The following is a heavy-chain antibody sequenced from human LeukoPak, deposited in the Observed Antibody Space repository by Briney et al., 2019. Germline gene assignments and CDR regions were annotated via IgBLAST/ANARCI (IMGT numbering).Heavy chain of an antibody. CDR3: ARGLTYYDFWSGYSTEYFQH. J-gene: IGHJ1*01. Sequence: PSETLSLTCTVSGYSISSGYYWGWIRQPPGKGLEWIGSIYHSGTTNYNPSLKSRVTISVDTSKNQFSLKLSSVTAADTAVYYCARGLTYYDFWSGYSTEYFQHWGQGTLVTVSS. D-gene: IGHD3-3*01. CDR1: GYSISSGYY. CDR2: IYHSGTT. V-gene: IGHV4-38-2*02.